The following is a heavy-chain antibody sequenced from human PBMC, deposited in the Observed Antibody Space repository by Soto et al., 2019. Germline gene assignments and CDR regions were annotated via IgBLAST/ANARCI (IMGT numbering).Heavy chain of an antibody. CDR3: ARDLYVWGSDRPYALDV. CDR1: GFTVSDNY. D-gene: IGHD3-16*02. J-gene: IGHJ6*02. CDR2: IYRDGTT. Sequence: EVQLVESGGGLIQPGGSLRLSCAASGFTVSDNYMSWVRQVPGKGLEWVSVIYRDGTTHYADSVKGRFTISRDNSKNTMYLQINSLRAEDTAVYYCARDLYVWGSDRPYALDVWGQGTTVTVSS. V-gene: IGHV3-53*01.